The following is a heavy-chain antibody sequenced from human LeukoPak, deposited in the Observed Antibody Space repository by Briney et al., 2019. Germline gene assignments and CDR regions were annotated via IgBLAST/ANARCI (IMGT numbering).Heavy chain of an antibody. V-gene: IGHV4-59*03. CDR1: GGSISSHY. CDR3: VANLVAVFHY. J-gene: IGHJ4*02. Sequence: SETLSLTCTVSGGSISSHYWSWIRQFPGKGLEWIGYIFYSGTTKYNPSLKSRVTISVGTSKSQFSLNLTSVTAADTAVYYCVANLVAVFHYWGQGALVTVS. D-gene: IGHD1-7*01. CDR2: IFYSGTT.